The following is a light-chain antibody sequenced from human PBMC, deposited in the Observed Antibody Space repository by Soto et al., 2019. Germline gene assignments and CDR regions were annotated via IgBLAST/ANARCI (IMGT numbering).Light chain of an antibody. V-gene: IGKV1-5*03. CDR1: QSISNF. CDR2: RAS. J-gene: IGKJ4*01. CDR3: QHSYTYPIT. Sequence: DIQMTQSPATLSASVGDRVTITCRASQSISNFLAWYQRRPGKAPKLLIYRASGLERGVPSRFIGGGSGTEFTLTISSLQPDDFATYFCQHSYTYPITFGGGTKVEIK.